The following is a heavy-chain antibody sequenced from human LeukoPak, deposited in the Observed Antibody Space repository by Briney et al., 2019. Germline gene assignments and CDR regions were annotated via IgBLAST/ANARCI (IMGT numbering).Heavy chain of an antibody. CDR1: GFTFSSFW. CDR2: IPSDGSAT. J-gene: IGHJ2*01. V-gene: IGHV3-74*01. CDR3: ARDASPGYFDL. Sequence: GGSLRLSYAVSGFTFSSFWMHWVRQSPGKGLAWVSRIPSDGSATDYADSVSGRFSVSRDNAKNTLFLHMDSLRVEDTAVYYCARDASPGYFDLWGRGTLVTVSS.